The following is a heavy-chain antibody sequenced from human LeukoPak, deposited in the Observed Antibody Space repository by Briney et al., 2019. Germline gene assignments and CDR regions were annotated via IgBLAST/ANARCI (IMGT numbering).Heavy chain of an antibody. CDR3: VGGSLGY. Sequence: ASVKVSCKTLGYTFITSSIYWVRQAPGQRLEWLGWITVASGNTRYSENLQGRVTLTRDTSANTAYMELHNLKFEDTAVYYCVGGSLGYWGKGTLVTVST. CDR2: ITVASGNT. J-gene: IGHJ4*02. V-gene: IGHV1-3*01. CDR1: GYTFITSS.